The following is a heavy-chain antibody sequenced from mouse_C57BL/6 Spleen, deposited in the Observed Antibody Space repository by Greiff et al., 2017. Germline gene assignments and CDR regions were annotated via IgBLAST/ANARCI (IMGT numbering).Heavy chain of an antibody. V-gene: IGHV1-53*01. CDR1: GYTFTSYW. J-gene: IGHJ1*03. D-gene: IGHD1-1*01. Sequence: QVQLQQPGTELVKPGASVKLSCKASGYTFTSYWMHWVKQRPGQGLEWIGNINPSNGGTNYNEKFKSKATLTVDKYSSTAYMQLSSLTSEDSAVYYCARWITTVVARYFDVWGTGTTVTVSS. CDR3: ARWITTVVARYFDV. CDR2: INPSNGGT.